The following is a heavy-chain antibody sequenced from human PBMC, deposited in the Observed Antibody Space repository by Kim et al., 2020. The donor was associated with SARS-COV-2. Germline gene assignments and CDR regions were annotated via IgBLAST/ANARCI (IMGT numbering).Heavy chain of an antibody. CDR1: GFTFSDYY. D-gene: IGHD5-12*01. CDR2: ISSSSSYT. CDR3: AKSQKPRYSGYDFDY. Sequence: GGSLRLSCAASGFTFSDYYMSWIRQAPGKGLEWVSYISSSSSYTNYADSVKGRFTISRDNAKNSLYLQMNSLRAEDTAVYYCAKSQKPRYSGYDFDYWGQGTLVTVSS. J-gene: IGHJ4*02. V-gene: IGHV3-11*03.